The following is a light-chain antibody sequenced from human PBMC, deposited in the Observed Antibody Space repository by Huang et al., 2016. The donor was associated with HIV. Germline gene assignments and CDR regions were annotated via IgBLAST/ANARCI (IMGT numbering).Light chain of an antibody. CDR1: PSLLHSDGKTY. V-gene: IGKV2-29*02. Sequence: DIVMTQTPLSLSVTPGQPASISCKSNPSLLHSDGKTYVYWYLQKPGQSPQLLIYEFSSRFSVVPDRFSGSGSVTDFTLKISRVEAEDVGVYYCMQGIHLPWTFGQGTKVEIK. J-gene: IGKJ1*01. CDR3: MQGIHLPWT. CDR2: EFS.